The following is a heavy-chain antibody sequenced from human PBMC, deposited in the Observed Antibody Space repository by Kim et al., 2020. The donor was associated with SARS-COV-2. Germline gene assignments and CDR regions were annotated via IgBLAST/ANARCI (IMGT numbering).Heavy chain of an antibody. CDR2: IYYTEST. D-gene: IGHD3-10*01. Sequence: SETLSLTCTVSGDSIGSYYWTWIRQPPGKGLEWIGYIYYTESTNYNPSLKSRVAISVDTSKNQFYLKLSSVTAADTAVYYCARNYGYGSGSFYSYWGQGILVTVSS. CDR1: GDSIGSYY. J-gene: IGHJ4*02. CDR3: ARNYGYGSGSFYSY. V-gene: IGHV4-59*08.